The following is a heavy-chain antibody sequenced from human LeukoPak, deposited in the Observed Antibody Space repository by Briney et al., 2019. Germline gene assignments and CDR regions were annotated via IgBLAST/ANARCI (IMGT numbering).Heavy chain of an antibody. CDR1: GFTFSSYG. D-gene: IGHD5-18*01. J-gene: IGHJ3*02. CDR3: AKGVRGYSFNDAFDI. Sequence: PGRSLRLSCAASGFTFSSYGMHWVRQAPGKGLEWVAVISYDGSNKYYADSVKGRFTISRDNSKNTLYLQMNSLRAEDTAVYYCAKGVRGYSFNDAFDIWGQGTMVTVSS. CDR2: ISYDGSNK. V-gene: IGHV3-30*18.